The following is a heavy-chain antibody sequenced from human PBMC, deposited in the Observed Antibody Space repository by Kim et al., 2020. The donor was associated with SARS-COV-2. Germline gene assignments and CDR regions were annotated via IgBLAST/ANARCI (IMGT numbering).Heavy chain of an antibody. V-gene: IGHV1-8*01. CDR2: MNPNSGNT. CDR3: ARGPYSSSSVEGGYYMDV. J-gene: IGHJ6*03. Sequence: ASVKVSCKASGYTFTSYDINWVRQATGQGLEWMGWMNPNSGNTGYAQKFQGRVTMTRNTSISTAYMELSSLRSEDTAVYYCARGPYSSSSVEGGYYMDVWGKGTTVTVSS. CDR1: GYTFTSYD. D-gene: IGHD6-6*01.